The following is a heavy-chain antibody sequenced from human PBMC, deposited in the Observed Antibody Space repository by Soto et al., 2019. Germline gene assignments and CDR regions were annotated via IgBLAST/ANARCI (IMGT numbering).Heavy chain of an antibody. D-gene: IGHD5-18*01. Sequence: XGSLRLACAASGFTFSSLGMHWVSQAPGMGLEWVAVISYDGSNKYYADSVKGRFTISRDNSKNTLYLQMNSLRAEDTAVYYCAKGRVDTAMLYYYGMDVWGQGTTVTVSS. J-gene: IGHJ6*02. V-gene: IGHV3-30*18. CDR3: AKGRVDTAMLYYYGMDV. CDR2: ISYDGSNK. CDR1: GFTFSSLG.